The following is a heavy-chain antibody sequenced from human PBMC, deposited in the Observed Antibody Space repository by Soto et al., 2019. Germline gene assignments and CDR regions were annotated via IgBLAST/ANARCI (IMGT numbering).Heavy chain of an antibody. V-gene: IGHV1-46*01. CDR1: GDTFTDYY. CDR3: ARGGHVVVVTAALDY. CDR2: VNPSGGHT. J-gene: IGHJ4*02. Sequence: QVQLVQSGAEVKKPGASVKVSCKASGDTFTDYYIHWVRQAPGQGLEWMGTVNPSGGHTTYAQHFLGRMTXTXXXSXCTLYMELTSLTSEDTAVYYCARGGHVVVVTAALDYWGQGPLVTVSS. D-gene: IGHD2-21*02.